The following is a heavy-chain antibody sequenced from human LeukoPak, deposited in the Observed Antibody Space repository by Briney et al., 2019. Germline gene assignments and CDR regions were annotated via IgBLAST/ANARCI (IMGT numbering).Heavy chain of an antibody. J-gene: IGHJ4*02. Sequence: PPGGSLRLSCAASGFTVSSNYMSWVRQAPGKGLEWVSVIYSGGSTYYADSVKGRFTISRDNSKNTLYLQMNSLRAEDPAVYYCARGIAARLFDYWGQGTLVTVSS. V-gene: IGHV3-66*01. CDR3: ARGIAARLFDY. CDR2: IYSGGST. CDR1: GFTVSSNY. D-gene: IGHD6-6*01.